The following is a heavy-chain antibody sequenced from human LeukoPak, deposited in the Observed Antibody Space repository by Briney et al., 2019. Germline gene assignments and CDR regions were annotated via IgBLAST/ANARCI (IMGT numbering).Heavy chain of an antibody. Sequence: GGSLRLSCAASGFTFSSYSMNWVRQAPGKGLEWVSAISGSGGSTYYADSVKGRFTISRDNSKNTLYLQMNSLRAEDTAVYYCAKEPYQPLHAFDIWGQGTMVTVSS. CDR1: GFTFSSYS. CDR3: AKEPYQPLHAFDI. J-gene: IGHJ3*02. CDR2: ISGSGGST. D-gene: IGHD2-2*01. V-gene: IGHV3-23*01.